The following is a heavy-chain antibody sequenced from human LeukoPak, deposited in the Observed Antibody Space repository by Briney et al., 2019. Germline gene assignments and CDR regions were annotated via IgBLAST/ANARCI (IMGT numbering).Heavy chain of an antibody. V-gene: IGHV3-53*01. CDR3: ARAVGGAFYMDV. CDR1: GLTFNSRF. Sequence: GGSLRLSCVASGLTFNSRFITWVRQAPGKGLEWVSVFYSGGATYYADSVKGRFTMSRDNSKNTLYLQMNSLRVEDTGMYYCARAVGGAFYMDVWGKGTPVTVSS. CDR2: FYSGGAT. J-gene: IGHJ6*03. D-gene: IGHD3-16*01.